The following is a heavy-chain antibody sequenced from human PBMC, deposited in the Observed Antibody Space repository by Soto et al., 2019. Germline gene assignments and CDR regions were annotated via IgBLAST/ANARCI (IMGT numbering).Heavy chain of an antibody. CDR1: GDSVSSRDYY. J-gene: IGHJ6*02. Sequence: SETLSLTCTVSGDSVSSRDYYWSWVRQSPGKGLEWIGYIYFSGSTYYSPSLKSRVSMSVDTSKNQFSLRLTSVTAADTAVYFCARDPMPDHYYYGMDVWGPGTTFTVSS. V-gene: IGHV4-30-4*01. CDR2: IYFSGST. CDR3: ARDPMPDHYYYGMDV. D-gene: IGHD2-2*01.